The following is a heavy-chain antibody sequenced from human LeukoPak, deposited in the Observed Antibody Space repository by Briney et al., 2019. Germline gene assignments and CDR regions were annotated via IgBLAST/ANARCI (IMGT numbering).Heavy chain of an antibody. Sequence: PSETLSLTCTVSGGSITSSSYYWGWIRQPPGKGLEWIGSVYYSGSTYYNPSLKSRVTMSVDTSKNQFSLKMSSVTAADTAVYYCARRGREKKWFGDRALYMDVWGKGTTVTISS. CDR1: GGSITSSSYY. CDR2: VYYSGST. D-gene: IGHD3-10*01. V-gene: IGHV4-39*01. J-gene: IGHJ6*03. CDR3: ARRGREKKWFGDRALYMDV.